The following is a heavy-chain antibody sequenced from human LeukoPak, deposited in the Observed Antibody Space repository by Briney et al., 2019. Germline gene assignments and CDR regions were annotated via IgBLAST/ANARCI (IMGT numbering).Heavy chain of an antibody. Sequence: SETLSLTCTVSGGSISGYYWSWIRQPPGRRLEWIGYIYYSGSTDYNPSLKSRVTISVDTSKDQSSLKLSSVTAADTAVYYCARHYYDSSGYFYQDYWGQGTLVTVSS. V-gene: IGHV4-59*08. J-gene: IGHJ4*02. D-gene: IGHD3-22*01. CDR2: IYYSGST. CDR3: ARHYYDSSGYFYQDY. CDR1: GGSISGYY.